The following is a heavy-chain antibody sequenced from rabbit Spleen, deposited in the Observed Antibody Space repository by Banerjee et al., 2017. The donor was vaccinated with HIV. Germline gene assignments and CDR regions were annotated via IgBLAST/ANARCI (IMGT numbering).Heavy chain of an antibody. CDR3: ARDTSSSFSSYGMDL. Sequence: QEQLVESGGGLVQPGGSLTLSCKASGFDFNVGGVSWVRQAPGKGLEWIGCMNTRTGEDVYATWAKGRFTISKTSSTTVTLQMTSLTAADTATYFCARDTSSSFSSYGMDLWGPGTLVTVS. V-gene: IGHV1S45*01. CDR2: MNTRTGED. D-gene: IGHD1-1*01. J-gene: IGHJ6*01. CDR1: GFDFNVGG.